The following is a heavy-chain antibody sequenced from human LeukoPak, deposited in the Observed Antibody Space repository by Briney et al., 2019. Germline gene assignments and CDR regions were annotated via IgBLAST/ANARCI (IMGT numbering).Heavy chain of an antibody. CDR1: GFTDSSYY. V-gene: IGHV3-53*01. Sequence: GGSLSLSCASSGFTDSSYYMSWVRQAPGKALEWVSDIYSGGSTYYADSVKGRFTISRDNSKNTLYLQMNSLRAEDTAVYYCARYRNYYDSSGYYPFDYWGQGTLVTVSS. J-gene: IGHJ4*02. D-gene: IGHD3-22*01. CDR2: IYSGGST. CDR3: ARYRNYYDSSGYYPFDY.